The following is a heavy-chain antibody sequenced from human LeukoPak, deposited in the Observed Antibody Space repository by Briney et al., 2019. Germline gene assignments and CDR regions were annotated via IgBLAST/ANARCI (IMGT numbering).Heavy chain of an antibody. CDR2: IYSGGST. Sequence: GGSLRLSCAASGFTFSSYAMSWVRQAPGKGLEWVSVIYSGGSTYYADSVKGRFAISRHNSENTLYLQMNSLRPEDTAVYYCATTRPSTAMPYYYYYYGLDVWGQGTTVTVSS. CDR1: GFTFSSYA. J-gene: IGHJ6*02. V-gene: IGHV3-53*04. D-gene: IGHD5-18*01. CDR3: ATTRPSTAMPYYYYYYGLDV.